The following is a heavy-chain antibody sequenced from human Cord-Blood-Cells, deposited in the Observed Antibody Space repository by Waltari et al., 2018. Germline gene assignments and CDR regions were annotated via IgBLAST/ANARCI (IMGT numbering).Heavy chain of an antibody. Sequence: GGYYWSWIRQHPGKGLEWIGYIYYSGSTYYNPSLKSRVTISVDTSKNQFSLKLSSVTAADTAVYYCARDRISGDASDAFDIWGQGTMVTVSS. J-gene: IGHJ3*02. D-gene: IGHD7-27*01. CDR2: IYYSGST. V-gene: IGHV4-31*02. CDR3: ARDRISGDASDAFDI. CDR1: GGYY.